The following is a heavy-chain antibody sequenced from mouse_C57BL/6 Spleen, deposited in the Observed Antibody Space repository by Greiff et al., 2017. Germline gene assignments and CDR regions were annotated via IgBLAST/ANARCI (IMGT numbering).Heavy chain of an antibody. CDR1: GFTFNTYA. J-gene: IGHJ2*01. V-gene: IGHV10-3*01. Sequence: EVKLVESGGGLVQPIGSLKLSCAASGFTFNTYAMHWVRQAPGKGLEWVARIRSKSSNYATYYADSVKDRFTISRDDSQSILYLQMTNLTTEDTAMYYCVREARWLLQYYYDYWGKGTTLTVSS. CDR2: IRSKSSNYAT. D-gene: IGHD2-3*01. CDR3: VREARWLLQYYYDY.